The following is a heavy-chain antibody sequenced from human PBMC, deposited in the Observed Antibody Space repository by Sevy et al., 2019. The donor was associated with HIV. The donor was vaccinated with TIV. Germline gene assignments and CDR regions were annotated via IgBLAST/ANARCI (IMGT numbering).Heavy chain of an antibody. D-gene: IGHD3-3*01. V-gene: IGHV6-1*01. CDR1: GDSVSSSSVA. CDR3: ARAITIFGLTIMLDP. J-gene: IGHJ5*02. Sequence: SQTLSLTCTISGDSVSSSSVAWNWIRQSPSRGLEWLGRTYYRSKWYNDYALSVKNRIIISPDTSKNQLSLQLNSVTPEVTAVYYCARAITIFGLTIMLDPWGLGTLVTVSS. CDR2: TYYRSKWYN.